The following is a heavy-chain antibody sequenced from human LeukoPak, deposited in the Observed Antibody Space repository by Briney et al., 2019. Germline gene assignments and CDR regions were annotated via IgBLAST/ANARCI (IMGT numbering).Heavy chain of an antibody. CDR2: INSDGSST. CDR3: ASLGHIVVVTDVGRFDP. D-gene: IGHD2-21*02. CDR1: GFTFSSYW. V-gene: IGHV3-74*01. J-gene: IGHJ5*02. Sequence: GGSLRLPCAASGFTFSSYWMHWVRQAPGKGLAWVSRINSDGSSTSYADSVKGRFTISRDNAKNTLYLQMNSLRAEDTAVYYCASLGHIVVVTDVGRFDPWGQGTLVTVSS.